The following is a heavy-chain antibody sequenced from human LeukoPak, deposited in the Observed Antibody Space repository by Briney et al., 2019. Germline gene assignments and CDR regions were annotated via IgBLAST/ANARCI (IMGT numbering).Heavy chain of an antibody. Sequence: LRLSCAASGFTFSDYYMSWIRQPAGKGLEWIGRVYPGESSEYNPSLKSRVTMSVDTSKNQFSLKVNSVTAADTAVYYCARVERGGLDYWGQGTLVTVSS. CDR3: ARVERGGLDY. V-gene: IGHV4-4*07. J-gene: IGHJ4*02. D-gene: IGHD3-10*01. CDR1: GFTFSDYY. CDR2: VYPGESS.